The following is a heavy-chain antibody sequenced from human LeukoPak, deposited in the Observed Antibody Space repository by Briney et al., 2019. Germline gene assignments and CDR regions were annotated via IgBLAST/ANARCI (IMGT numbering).Heavy chain of an antibody. D-gene: IGHD5-12*01. V-gene: IGHV3-7*01. CDR2: IKQDGGEK. Sequence: GGSLRLSCAASGFTFSSYWMSWVRQAPGKGLEWVANIKQDGGEKYYVESVKGRFTISRDNVKDSLYLQMNSLRVEDTAVYYCARARGGYDLDYWGQGTLVTVSS. CDR1: GFTFSSYW. CDR3: ARARGGYDLDY. J-gene: IGHJ4*02.